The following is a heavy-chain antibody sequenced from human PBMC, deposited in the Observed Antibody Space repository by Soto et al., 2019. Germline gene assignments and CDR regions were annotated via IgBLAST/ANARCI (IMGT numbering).Heavy chain of an antibody. Sequence: QVQLQESGPGLVKPSQTLSLTCIVSGGSIRSGGYFWSWVRQHPGKGLEWIGNIYYNSGSTYYTPSLKSRVSISVDASKNQFSLDLSSVTAADTAVYFCTRDKPLPYNSGSEKGYYGMDVWGQGTTVIVS. V-gene: IGHV4-31*03. J-gene: IGHJ6*02. CDR3: TRDKPLPYNSGSEKGYYGMDV. D-gene: IGHD3-10*01. CDR1: GGSIRSGGYF. CDR2: IYYNSGST.